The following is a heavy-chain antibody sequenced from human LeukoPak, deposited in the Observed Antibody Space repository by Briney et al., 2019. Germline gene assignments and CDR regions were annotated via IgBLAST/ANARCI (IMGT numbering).Heavy chain of an antibody. CDR2: IIPILGIA. CDR1: GGTFSSYA. D-gene: IGHD6-6*01. CDR3: AVARPYSSSSPLDY. Sequence: SVKVSCKASGGTFSSYAISWVRQAPGQGLEWMGRIIPILGIANYAQKFQGRVTITADKSTSTVYMELSSLGSDDTAVYYCAVARPYSSSSPLDYWGQGTLVTVSS. V-gene: IGHV1-69*04. J-gene: IGHJ4*02.